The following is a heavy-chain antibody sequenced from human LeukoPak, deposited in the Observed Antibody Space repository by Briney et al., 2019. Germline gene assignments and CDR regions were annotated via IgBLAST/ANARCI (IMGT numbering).Heavy chain of an antibody. D-gene: IGHD3-22*01. J-gene: IGHJ4*02. CDR3: ARSYDSSGYPFHFDY. CDR2: ISGSGGST. V-gene: IGHV3-23*01. Sequence: PGGSLRLSCAASGFTFSSYAMSWVRQAPGKGLEWVSAISGSGGSTYYADSVKGRFTISRDNSKNTLYLQMNSLRAEDTAVYYCARSYDSSGYPFHFDYWGQGTLVTVSS. CDR1: GFTFSSYA.